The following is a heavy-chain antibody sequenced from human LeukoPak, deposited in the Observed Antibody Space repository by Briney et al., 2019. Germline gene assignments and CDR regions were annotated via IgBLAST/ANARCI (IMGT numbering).Heavy chain of an antibody. D-gene: IGHD5-18*01. CDR2: IQYDGSNK. Sequence: GGSLRLSCAASGLSFSSYGMHWVRQAPGKGLEWVAFIQYDGSNKFYADSVKGRFTISRDNSKNTLYLQMNSLRAEDTAVYYCARGYSYGDYFDYWGQGTLVTVSS. CDR1: GLSFSSYG. J-gene: IGHJ4*02. V-gene: IGHV3-30*12. CDR3: ARGYSYGDYFDY.